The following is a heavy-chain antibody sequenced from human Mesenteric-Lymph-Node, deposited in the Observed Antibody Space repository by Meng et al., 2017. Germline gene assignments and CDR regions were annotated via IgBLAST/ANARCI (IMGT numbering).Heavy chain of an antibody. D-gene: IGHD1-26*01. J-gene: IGHJ4*02. CDR3: AGKNSGNYHFDY. V-gene: IGHV3-30-3*01. CDR2: MSHDGRTT. CDR1: GFSFSTYS. Sequence: GESLKISCAASGFSFSTYSMHWARQAPGKGLQWVAVMSHDGRTTFYAGSAKGRFTISRDNSKNMLYLQMGSLRAEDMAVYYCAGKNSGNYHFDYWGRGTRVTVSS.